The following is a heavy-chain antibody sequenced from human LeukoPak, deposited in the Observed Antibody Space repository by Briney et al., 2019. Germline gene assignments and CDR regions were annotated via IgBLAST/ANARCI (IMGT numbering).Heavy chain of an antibody. CDR2: IWYDGSNK. D-gene: IGHD4/OR15-4a*01. Sequence: PGGSLRLSCAASGFTFSSYGMHWVRQAPGKGLEWVAVIWYDGSNKYYRDSVKGRFTISRDNSKNTLYLQMNSLRAEDTAVYYCAKDLDYGGGGYWGQGTLVTVSS. CDR1: GFTFSSYG. V-gene: IGHV3-33*06. CDR3: AKDLDYGGGGY. J-gene: IGHJ4*02.